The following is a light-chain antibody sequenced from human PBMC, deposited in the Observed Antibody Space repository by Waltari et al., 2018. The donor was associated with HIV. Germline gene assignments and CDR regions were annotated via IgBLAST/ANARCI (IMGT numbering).Light chain of an antibody. CDR2: DNN. CDR1: SSNIGAGYD. CDR3: QSCDISLSYVV. Sequence: QSVLTQPPSVSGAPGRRVTLSCTGSSSNIGAGYDVHWYQQLPGTAPKLLIYDNNNRPSGVPDRFSGSKSDTSASLAITGLQAEDEADYYCQSCDISLSYVVFGGGTKLTVL. J-gene: IGLJ2*01. V-gene: IGLV1-40*01.